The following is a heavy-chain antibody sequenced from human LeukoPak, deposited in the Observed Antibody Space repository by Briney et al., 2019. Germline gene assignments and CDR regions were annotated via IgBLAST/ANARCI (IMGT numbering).Heavy chain of an antibody. CDR2: ISSGTSTT. CDR1: GFTLSPLG. V-gene: IGHV3-48*02. D-gene: IGHD3-10*01. J-gene: IGHJ4*02. Sequence: GGSLRLSCAASGFTLSPLGMNWVRQAPGRGLEWVSYISSGTSTTYYADSVKGRFTISRDNAKNSLYLQLNSLRDEDTAVYYCARGRGLTLSYHYFDYWGQGTLVTVSS. CDR3: ARGRGLTLSYHYFDY.